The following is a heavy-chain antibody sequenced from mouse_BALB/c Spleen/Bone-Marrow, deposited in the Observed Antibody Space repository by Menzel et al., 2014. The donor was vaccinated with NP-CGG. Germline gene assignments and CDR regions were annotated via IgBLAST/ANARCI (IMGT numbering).Heavy chain of an antibody. J-gene: IGHJ3*01. CDR3: ARDVGYGNYFVY. CDR1: GFTFSDFY. Sequence: EVKLVESGGGLVQPGDSLRLSCATSGFTFSDFYMEWVRQPPGKRLEWIAASRNKAKYYTTEYSASGKGRFIVSRDTSQSVLYLQMNALRAEHTAIYYCARDVGYGNYFVYWGQGTLVTVSA. V-gene: IGHV7-1*02. D-gene: IGHD2-10*02. CDR2: SRNKAKYYTT.